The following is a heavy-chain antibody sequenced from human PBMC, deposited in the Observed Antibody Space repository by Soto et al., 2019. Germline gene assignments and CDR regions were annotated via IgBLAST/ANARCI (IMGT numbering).Heavy chain of an antibody. CDR3: ARSRYCGGDCYLNWFDP. J-gene: IGHJ5*02. CDR2: ISSSSSYI. CDR1: VFTFSSYS. Sequence: GGSLRLSCAASVFTFSSYSMNWVRQAPGKGLEWVSSISSSSSYIYYADSVKGRFTISRDNAKNSLYLQMNSLRAEDTAVYYCARSRYCGGDCYLNWFDPWGQGTLVTVSS. D-gene: IGHD2-21*02. V-gene: IGHV3-21*01.